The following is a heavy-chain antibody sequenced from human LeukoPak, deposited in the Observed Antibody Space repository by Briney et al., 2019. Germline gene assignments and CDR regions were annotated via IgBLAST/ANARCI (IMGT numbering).Heavy chain of an antibody. CDR2: IRSDNSDT. D-gene: IGHD3-22*01. V-gene: IGHV3-30*02. CDR3: ARDQARFSSDTSAFVPTVDY. J-gene: IGHJ4*02. CDR1: GFTFSSYG. Sequence: GGSLRLSCATSGFTFSSYGMNWVRQAPGKGLEWLASIRSDNSDTYYADSVKGRFTISRDNSKNTLYLQMNNLRVEDTAVFYCARDQARFSSDTSAFVPTVDYWGQGTLVTVSS.